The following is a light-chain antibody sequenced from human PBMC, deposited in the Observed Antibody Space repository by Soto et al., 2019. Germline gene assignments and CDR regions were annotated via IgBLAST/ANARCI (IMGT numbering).Light chain of an antibody. Sequence: QSALTQPASVSGSPGQSITISCTGTSSDVGAYTFVSWYQQHPDKVPKLMIFDVSRRPSGVSDRFSGSKSGNTASLTISRLQPEDESDYYCCSYTSSSTHVFGSGTKVTVL. V-gene: IGLV2-14*03. CDR3: CSYTSSSTHV. CDR2: DVS. J-gene: IGLJ1*01. CDR1: SSDVGAYTF.